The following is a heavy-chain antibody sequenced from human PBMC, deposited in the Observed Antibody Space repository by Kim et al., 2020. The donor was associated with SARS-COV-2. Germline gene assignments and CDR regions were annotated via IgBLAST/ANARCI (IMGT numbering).Heavy chain of an antibody. D-gene: IGHD2-2*01. J-gene: IGHJ3*01. CDR3: ARSKPGTNDAFDF. CDR1: GFSLSPSFMS. CDR2: IDWDDDK. V-gene: IGHV2-70*11. Sequence: SGPTLVNPTQTLTLTCTFSGFSLSPSFMSLSWIRQPPGKALEWLARIDWDDDKYYSTSLKTRLTISKDTSRNQVVLTLANVDPVDTATYYCARSKPGTNDAFDFWGQGTMLTVSS.